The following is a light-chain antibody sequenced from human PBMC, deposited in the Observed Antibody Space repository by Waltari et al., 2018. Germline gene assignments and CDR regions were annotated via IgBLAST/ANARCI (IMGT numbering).Light chain of an antibody. V-gene: IGKV3-20*01. J-gene: IGKJ1*01. CDR3: QHYVNLPAT. Sequence: EIVLTQSPDTLSFSPGESATLSCRASESISKYLAWYQQNPGQAPRLLIYHASSRSSGIPERFSGSGFGTDFSLTINRLEPEDFAVYYCQHYVNLPATFGQGTKLEIK. CDR1: ESISKY. CDR2: HAS.